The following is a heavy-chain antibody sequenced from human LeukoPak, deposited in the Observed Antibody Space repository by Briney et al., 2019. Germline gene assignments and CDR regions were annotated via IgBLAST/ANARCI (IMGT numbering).Heavy chain of an antibody. D-gene: IGHD3-3*01. CDR2: ISSSGSTI. CDR3: AREGVYDSWDY. CDR1: GFTFSSYE. Sequence: PGGSLRLSCAAPGFTFSSYEMNWVRQAPGKGLVWVSYISSSGSTIYYADSVKGRFTISRDNAKNSLYLQMSSLRAEDTAVYYCAREGVYDSWDYWGQGTLVTVSS. V-gene: IGHV3-48*03. J-gene: IGHJ4*02.